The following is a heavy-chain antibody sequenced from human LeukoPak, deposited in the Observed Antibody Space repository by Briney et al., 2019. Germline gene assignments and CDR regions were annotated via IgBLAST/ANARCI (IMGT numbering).Heavy chain of an antibody. CDR1: GGSISSSCYY. J-gene: IGHJ6*01. V-gene: IGHV4-39*07. CDR3: ARDRSPSEQWLNYYYYGMDV. Sequence: PSETLSLTCTVSGGSISSSCYYWGWIRQPPGKGLEWIGSIYYSGSTYYNPSLKSRVTISVDTSKNQFSLKLSSVTAADTAVYYCARDRSPSEQWLNYYYYGMDVWGQGTTVTVSS. CDR2: IYYSGST. D-gene: IGHD6-19*01.